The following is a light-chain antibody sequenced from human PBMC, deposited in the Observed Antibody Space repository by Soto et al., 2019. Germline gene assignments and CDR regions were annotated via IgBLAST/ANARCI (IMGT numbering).Light chain of an antibody. CDR2: GAA. CDR1: QDIANY. CDR3: QQYDSFPIT. Sequence: DIQMTQYPSSLSASLGDRVTIECRASQDIANYVAWFQQKPGKAPKTLIYGAANRQTGVPSKFSGSGSGTHFTLTISSLQPEDFATYYCQQYDSFPITFGPGTRLE. V-gene: IGKV1-16*02. J-gene: IGKJ5*01.